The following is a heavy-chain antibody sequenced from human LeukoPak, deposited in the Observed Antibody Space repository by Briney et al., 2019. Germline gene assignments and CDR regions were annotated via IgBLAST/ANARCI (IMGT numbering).Heavy chain of an antibody. V-gene: IGHV3-30-3*01. D-gene: IGHD2-21*02. J-gene: IGHJ4*02. Sequence: GGSLRLSCVASGFNFSNSTVQWVRQAPGKGLEWVALISSHGTNKYYADSVKGRFTISRDNAKNSLYLQMNSLRAEDTAVYYCARVTEYCGGDCYVHEDWGQGTLVTVSS. CDR1: GFNFSNST. CDR2: ISSHGTNK. CDR3: ARVTEYCGGDCYVHED.